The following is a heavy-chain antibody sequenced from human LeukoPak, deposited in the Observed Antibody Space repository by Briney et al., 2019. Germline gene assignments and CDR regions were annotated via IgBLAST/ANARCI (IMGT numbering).Heavy chain of an antibody. CDR1: GFTFVDYG. CDR2: INYNGAIT. Sequence: PGGSLRLSCATSGFTFVDYGLSWVRRGPGKGLEWLCAINYNGAITDYADSVKGRFTISRDNAKNSLYLRMDSLRAEDTALYYCARDRLGPSFSVSHFDLWGQGTLVTVSS. D-gene: IGHD3-3*02. J-gene: IGHJ4*02. CDR3: ARDRLGPSFSVSHFDL. V-gene: IGHV3-20*04.